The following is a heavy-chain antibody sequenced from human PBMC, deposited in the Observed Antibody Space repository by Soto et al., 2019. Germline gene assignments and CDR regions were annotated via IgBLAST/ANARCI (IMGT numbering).Heavy chain of an antibody. Sequence: ASVKVSCKASGYSFTNNDVSWVRQATGQGLEWMGRMNPSSGDTSYAQKFQGRVTMTRDTSTSTVYMELSSLRSEDTAVYYCARSAEYPFDYWGQGTLVTVSS. V-gene: IGHV1-8*01. CDR3: ARSAEYPFDY. J-gene: IGHJ4*02. CDR2: MNPSSGDT. D-gene: IGHD6-6*01. CDR1: GYSFTNND.